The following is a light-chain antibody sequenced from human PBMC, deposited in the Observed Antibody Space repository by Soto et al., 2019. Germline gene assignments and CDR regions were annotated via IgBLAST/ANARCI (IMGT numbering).Light chain of an antibody. V-gene: IGKV4-1*01. J-gene: IGKJ2*01. CDR3: QQYYSTPYT. Sequence: DIVMTQSPDSLAVSLGERATINCKSSQTLLYSSNNKNYLAWYQQKPGQPPKLLIYWASTRESGVPDRFNGSGSGTDFTLTISSLQAEDVAVYYCQQYYSTPYTFGQGTKLEIK. CDR2: WAS. CDR1: QTLLYSSNNKNY.